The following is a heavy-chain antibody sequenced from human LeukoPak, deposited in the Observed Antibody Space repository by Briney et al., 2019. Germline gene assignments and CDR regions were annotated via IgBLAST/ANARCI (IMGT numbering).Heavy chain of an antibody. CDR3: ARGYDFFDP. J-gene: IGHJ5*02. V-gene: IGHV4-28*01. CDR2: IYYSGST. D-gene: IGHD3-3*01. CDR1: GYSISSSNW. Sequence: KASETLSLTCAVSGYSISSSNWWGWIRQPPGKGLEWIGYIYYSGSTYYNPSLKSRDTMSVDTSKNQFSLKLSSVTAVDTAVYYCARGYDFFDPWGQGTLVTVSS.